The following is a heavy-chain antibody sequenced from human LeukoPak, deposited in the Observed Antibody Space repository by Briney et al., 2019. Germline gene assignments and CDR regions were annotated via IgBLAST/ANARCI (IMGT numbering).Heavy chain of an antibody. V-gene: IGHV1-2*02. CDR1: GYTFTGYY. CDR3: AIAPLPLLLSPDY. J-gene: IGHJ4*02. D-gene: IGHD2-15*01. CDR2: INPNSGGT. Sequence: ASVKVSCKASGYTFTGYYMHWVRQAPGQGLEWMGWINPNSGGTNYAQKFQGRVTMTRDTSISTAYMELSRLRSDDTAVYYCAIAPLPLLLSPDYWGQGTLVTVSS.